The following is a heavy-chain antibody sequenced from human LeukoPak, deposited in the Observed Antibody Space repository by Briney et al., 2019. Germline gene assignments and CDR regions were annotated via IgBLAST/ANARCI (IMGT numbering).Heavy chain of an antibody. D-gene: IGHD1-20*01. Sequence: GGSLRLSCAASGFTFGNYRMKWIRQAPGKGLEWLSSISASSNDIYYADAVRDRFTISRDNARNSLSLQMNSLRAEDTAVYYCARDINWNYCDYWGQGTLVTVSS. J-gene: IGHJ4*02. V-gene: IGHV3-21*01. CDR2: ISASSNDI. CDR1: GFTFGNYR. CDR3: ARDINWNYCDY.